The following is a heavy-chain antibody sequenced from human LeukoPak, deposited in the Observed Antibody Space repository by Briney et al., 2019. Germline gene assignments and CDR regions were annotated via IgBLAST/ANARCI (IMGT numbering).Heavy chain of an antibody. CDR3: ARAGGPEEHWGKYILDY. Sequence: SETLSLTCTVSGGSISSYYWSWIRQPPGKGLEWIGSIYHSGSTYYNPSLKSRVTISVDTSKNQFSLKLSSVTAADTAVYYCARAGGPEEHWGKYILDYWGQGTLVTVSS. CDR2: IYHSGST. J-gene: IGHJ4*02. V-gene: IGHV4-59*08. D-gene: IGHD7-27*01. CDR1: GGSISSYY.